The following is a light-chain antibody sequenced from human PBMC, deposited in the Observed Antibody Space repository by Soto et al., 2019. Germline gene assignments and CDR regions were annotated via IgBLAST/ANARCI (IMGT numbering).Light chain of an antibody. CDR1: QSITTY. J-gene: IGKJ4*01. Sequence: DIQMTQSPSSLSASVGDRVTITCRASQSITTYSNWYQQKPGKAPRLLIYAESSLQSGVPSRFSGSVFGEAFTLNISSLQREDFGLYYCQQSYPTPPTCGGGTKVEIK. V-gene: IGKV1-39*01. CDR2: AES. CDR3: QQSYPTPPT.